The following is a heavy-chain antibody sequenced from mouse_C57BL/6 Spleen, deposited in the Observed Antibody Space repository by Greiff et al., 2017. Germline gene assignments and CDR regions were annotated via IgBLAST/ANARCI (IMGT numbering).Heavy chain of an antibody. J-gene: IGHJ2*01. Sequence: EVQRVESGGDLVKPGGSLKLSCAASGFTFSSYGMSWVRQTPDKRLEWVATISSGGSYTYYPDSVKGRFTISRDNAKNTLYLQMSSLKSEDTAMYYCARQTVVATGTFDYWGQGTTLTVSS. CDR1: GFTFSSYG. CDR3: ARQTVVATGTFDY. V-gene: IGHV5-6*01. D-gene: IGHD1-1*01. CDR2: ISSGGSYT.